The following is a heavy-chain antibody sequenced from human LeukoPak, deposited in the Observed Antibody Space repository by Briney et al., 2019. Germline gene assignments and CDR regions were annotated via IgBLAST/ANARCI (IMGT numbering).Heavy chain of an antibody. V-gene: IGHV4-59*01. D-gene: IGHD5-18*01. CDR2: IYYSGST. Sequence: SETLSLTCTVSGGSISSYYWSWIRQPPGKGLEWIGYIYYSGSTNYNPSLKSRVTISVDTSKNQFSLKLSSVAAADTAVNYCASRRGYSYEYYFDYWGQGTLVTVSS. CDR1: GGSISSYY. CDR3: ASRRGYSYEYYFDY. J-gene: IGHJ4*02.